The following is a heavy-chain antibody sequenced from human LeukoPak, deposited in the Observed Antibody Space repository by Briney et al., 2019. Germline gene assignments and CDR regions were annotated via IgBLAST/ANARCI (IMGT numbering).Heavy chain of an antibody. V-gene: IGHV3-21*01. CDR3: ARESGVGNFWSGRGAFDI. Sequence: GGSLRLSCAAFGFTFSSYSMNWVRQAPGKGLEWVSSISSSSSYIYYADSVKGRFTISRDNAKNSLYLQMNSLRAEDTAVYYCARESGVGNFWSGRGAFDIWGQGTMVTVSS. CDR2: ISSSSSYI. D-gene: IGHD3-3*01. J-gene: IGHJ3*02. CDR1: GFTFSSYS.